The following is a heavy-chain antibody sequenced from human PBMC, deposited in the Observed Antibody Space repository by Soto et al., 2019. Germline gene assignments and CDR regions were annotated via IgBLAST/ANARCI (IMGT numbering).Heavy chain of an antibody. Sequence: EVQLAESGGGLVKPGGSLRLSCAASGFTFNDFSMNWVRQAPGKGLEWVSSISSGGSYRFYADSMKGRFTISRDNTKKWLYLQMNSLRAEDTAVYYCARSLRAVTGLDSFDIWGQGTVVTVSS. CDR1: GFTFNDFS. D-gene: IGHD6-19*01. V-gene: IGHV3-21*01. CDR3: ARSLRAVTGLDSFDI. CDR2: ISSGGSYR. J-gene: IGHJ3*02.